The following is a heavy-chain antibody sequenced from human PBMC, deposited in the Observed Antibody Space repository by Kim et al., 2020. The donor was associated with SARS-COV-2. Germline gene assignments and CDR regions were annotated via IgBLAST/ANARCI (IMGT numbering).Heavy chain of an antibody. CDR3: AREGYYGSGSYEGDYYYYYGMDV. CDR2: SYYSGRT. Sequence: SETLSLTCTVSGGSISSGGYYWSWIRQHPGKGLEWIGYSYYSGRTYYNPSLKSRVTISVDTSKNQFSLKLSSVTAADTAVYYCAREGYYGSGSYEGDYYYYYGMDVWGQGTTVTVSS. V-gene: IGHV4-31*03. CDR1: GGSISSGGYY. J-gene: IGHJ6*02. D-gene: IGHD3-10*01.